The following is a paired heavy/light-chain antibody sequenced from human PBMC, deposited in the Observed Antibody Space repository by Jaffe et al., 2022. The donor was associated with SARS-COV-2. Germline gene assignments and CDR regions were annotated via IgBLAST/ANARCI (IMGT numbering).Heavy chain of an antibody. V-gene: IGHV5-51*01. J-gene: IGHJ4*02. Sequence: EVVLVQSGAEMKKPGESLNISCKGSGYAFASYWIAWVRQVPGKGLEWMGAIYPGDSDTRYSSSFRGQVTISADKAISTAYLHWGGLQTSDTAIYFCARAPASGSYHFDSWGQATLVTVSS. CDR3: ARAPASGSYHFDS. D-gene: IGHD3-10*01. CDR2: IYPGDSDT. CDR1: GYAFASYW.
Light chain of an antibody. CDR1: QSVSSSSNNQNY. J-gene: IGKJ1*01. Sequence: DIVMTQSPDSLAVSLGERATIKCKSSQSVSSSSNNQNYLAWYQQRPGQPPKLLIYWASIRESGVPDRFSGSGSGTDFTLTISSLQAEDVALYFCQQYYNTWTFGQGTKVEVK. CDR3: QQYYNTWT. V-gene: IGKV4-1*01. CDR2: WAS.